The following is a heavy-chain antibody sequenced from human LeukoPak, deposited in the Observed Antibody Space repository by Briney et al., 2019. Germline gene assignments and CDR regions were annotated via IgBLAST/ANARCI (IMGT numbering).Heavy chain of an antibody. V-gene: IGHV3-21*01. Sequence: GGSLRLSCAASGFTFSTYSVNWVRQAPGKGLEWVSAISSSSSYIYYSDSVKGRFTISRDDAKDSVYLQMNSLRVEDTAIYFCAGPGSSGYWGQGTLVTVSS. D-gene: IGHD1-26*01. CDR2: ISSSSSYI. CDR3: AGPGSSGY. J-gene: IGHJ4*02. CDR1: GFTFSTYS.